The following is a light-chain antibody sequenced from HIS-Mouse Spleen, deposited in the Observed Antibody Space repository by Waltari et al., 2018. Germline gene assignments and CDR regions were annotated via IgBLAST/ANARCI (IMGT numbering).Light chain of an antibody. CDR3: QSYDSSNVV. CDR2: EAN. Sequence: NFMLTQPHSVSESPGKTVTISCTGSSGSIASNYVQWYQQRPGSAPTTVLYEANQRPSGVPDRFSGSIDSSSNSASLTISGLKTEDEADYYCQSYDSSNVVFGGGTKLTVL. J-gene: IGLJ2*01. V-gene: IGLV6-57*02. CDR1: SGSIASNY.